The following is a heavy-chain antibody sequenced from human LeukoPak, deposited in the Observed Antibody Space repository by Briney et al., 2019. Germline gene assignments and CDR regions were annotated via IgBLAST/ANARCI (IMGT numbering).Heavy chain of an antibody. CDR2: IYYSGST. CDR1: GGSISSYY. Sequence: PSETLCLTCTVSGGSISSYYWSWIRQPPGKGLEWIGYIYYSGSTNYNPSLKSRVTISVDTSKNQFSLKLSSVTAADTAVYYCASSLYYDFWSGSLDYWGQGTLVTVSS. CDR3: ASSLYYDFWSGSLDY. V-gene: IGHV4-59*01. D-gene: IGHD3-3*01. J-gene: IGHJ4*02.